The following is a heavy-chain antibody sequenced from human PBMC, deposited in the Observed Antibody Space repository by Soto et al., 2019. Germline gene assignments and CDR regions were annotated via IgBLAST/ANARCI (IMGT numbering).Heavy chain of an antibody. CDR1: GFTFSSYA. CDR3: AKDMVDSGYGRGEVGRT. Sequence: GGSLRLSCAAPGFTFSSYAMSWVRQAPGKGLEWVSAISGSGGSTYYADSVKGRFTISRDNSKNTLYLQMNSLRAEDTAVYYCAKDMVDSGYGRGEVGRTWGQGTLVTVSS. D-gene: IGHD5-12*01. V-gene: IGHV3-23*01. J-gene: IGHJ4*02. CDR2: ISGSGGST.